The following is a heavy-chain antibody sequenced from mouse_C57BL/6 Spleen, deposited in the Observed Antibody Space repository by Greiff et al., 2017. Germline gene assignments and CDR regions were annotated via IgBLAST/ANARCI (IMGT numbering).Heavy chain of an antibody. J-gene: IGHJ2*01. D-gene: IGHD3-2*02. CDR2: IDPSDSYT. CDR3: AAELRPFDY. CDR1: GYTFTSYW. Sequence: VQLQQPGAELVKPGASVKLSCKASGYTFTSYWMQWVKQRPGQGLEWIGEIDPSDSYTNYNQKFKGKATLTVDTSSSTAYMQLSSLTSEDSAVYYCAAELRPFDYWGQGTTLTVSS. V-gene: IGHV1-50*01.